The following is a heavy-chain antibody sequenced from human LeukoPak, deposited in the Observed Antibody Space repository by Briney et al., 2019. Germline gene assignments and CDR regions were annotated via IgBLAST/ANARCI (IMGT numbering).Heavy chain of an antibody. D-gene: IGHD4-17*01. CDR2: ISGNGDNT. V-gene: IGHV1-18*01. J-gene: IGHJ4*02. CDR3: VRVHGYYIGLYYFDY. Sequence: RASVKVSCKASGYTYTTYGISWVRQAPGQGLEWMGWISGNGDNTKYVQEFQGRVTMTTDTSTSTAYMDLRSLRSDDTAIYYCVRVHGYYIGLYYFDYWGQGTLVTVSS. CDR1: GYTYTTYG.